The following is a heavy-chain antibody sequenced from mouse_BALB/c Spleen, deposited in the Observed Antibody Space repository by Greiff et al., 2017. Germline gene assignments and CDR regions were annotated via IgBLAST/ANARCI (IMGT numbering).Heavy chain of an antibody. CDR1: GFTFSDYY. CDR2: ISDGGSYT. D-gene: IGHD1-2*01. Sequence: EVQLQESGGGLVKPGGSLKLSCAASGFTFSDYYMYWVRQTPEKRLEWVATISDGGSYTYYPDSVKGRFTISRDNAKNNLYLQMSSLKSEDTAMYYCARSITTATTWFAYWGQGTLVTVSA. J-gene: IGHJ3*01. CDR3: ARSITTATTWFAY. V-gene: IGHV5-4*02.